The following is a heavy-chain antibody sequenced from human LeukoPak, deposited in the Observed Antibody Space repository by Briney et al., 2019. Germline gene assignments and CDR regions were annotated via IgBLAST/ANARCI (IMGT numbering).Heavy chain of an antibody. D-gene: IGHD3-10*01. CDR1: GGTFSSYA. J-gene: IGHJ4*02. Sequence: ASVKVSCKASGGTFSSYAISWVRQAPGQGLEWMGRINPDSGGTNYAQKFQGRVTMTRDTSINTAYMDLSSLRSDDTAVYYCARGPSGSDYWGQGTLVTVSS. CDR2: INPDSGGT. V-gene: IGHV1-2*06. CDR3: ARGPSGSDY.